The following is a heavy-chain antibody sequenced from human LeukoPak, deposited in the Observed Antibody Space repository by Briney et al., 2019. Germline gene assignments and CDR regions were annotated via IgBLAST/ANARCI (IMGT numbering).Heavy chain of an antibody. CDR3: ASTPTVTTYLSGYYFDY. J-gene: IGHJ4*02. Sequence: SGTLSLTCAVSGGSISSSNWWSWVRQPPGKGLEWIGEIYHSGSTNYNPSLKSRVTISVDKSKNQFSLKLSSVTAADTAVYYCASTPTVTTYLSGYYFDYWGQGTLVTVSS. V-gene: IGHV4-4*02. CDR1: GGSISSSNW. CDR2: IYHSGST. D-gene: IGHD4-17*01.